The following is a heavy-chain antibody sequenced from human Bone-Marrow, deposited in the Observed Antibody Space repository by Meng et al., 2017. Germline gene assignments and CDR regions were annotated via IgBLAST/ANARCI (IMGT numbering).Heavy chain of an antibody. CDR2: IDPKSGDT. J-gene: IGHJ5*02. CDR1: GYNFPDYW. D-gene: IGHD4-17*01. CDR3: ARVSPTVTALRWLDP. V-gene: IGHV1-2*06. Sequence: VRLVQLGDEVKKPGASLKVSFKPSGYNFPDYWLHWVRRAPGQGLEWMGRIDPKSGDTHYAQRFQGRVTMTRDTSISTAYMELSRLTSDDTAVYYCARVSPTVTALRWLDPWGQGTLVTVSS.